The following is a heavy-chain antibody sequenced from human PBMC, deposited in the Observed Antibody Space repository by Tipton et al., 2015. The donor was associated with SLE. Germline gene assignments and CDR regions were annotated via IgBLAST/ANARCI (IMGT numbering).Heavy chain of an antibody. V-gene: IGHV3-7*03. J-gene: IGHJ6*03. D-gene: IGHD3-16*01. CDR1: GFTFSTYW. CDR3: AKATGGSHYYYMDV. CDR2: IKQDGSEK. Sequence: SLRLSCAASGFTFSTYWMSWVRQAPGKGLEWVANIKQDGSEKYYVDSVKGRFTISRDNAKNSLYLQMNSLRAEDTAVYYCAKATGGSHYYYMDVWGKGTTVTVSS.